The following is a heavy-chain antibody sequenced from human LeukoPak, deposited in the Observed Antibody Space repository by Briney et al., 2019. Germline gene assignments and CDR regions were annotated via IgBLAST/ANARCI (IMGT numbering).Heavy chain of an antibody. D-gene: IGHD5-18*01. CDR2: IIPIFGTA. J-gene: IGHJ6*04. CDR3: ARDRFGYSYGNDDYYYGMDV. V-gene: IGHV1-69*06. CDR1: GGTFSSYA. Sequence: SVKVSCKASGGTFSSYAISWVRQAPGQGLEWMGGIIPIFGTANYAQKSQGRVTITADKSTSTAYMELSSLRSEDTAVYYCARDRFGYSYGNDDYYYGMDVWGKGTTVTVSS.